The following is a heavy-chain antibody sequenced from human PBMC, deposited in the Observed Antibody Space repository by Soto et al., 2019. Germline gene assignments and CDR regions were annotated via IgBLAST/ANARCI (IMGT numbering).Heavy chain of an antibody. V-gene: IGHV1-69*01. D-gene: IGHD6-13*01. CDR1: GGTISSYS. Sequence: VQCSCRASGGTISSYSIIWVRQAPGQGLEWMGGIIPIFGTATSDQKFQCRVTITADESTSTAYMELSSLRSEDTAVYYCARTRLAAARNYYYYYGMDVWGQGTTVTVSS. J-gene: IGHJ6*02. CDR2: IIPIFGTA. CDR3: ARTRLAAARNYYYYYGMDV.